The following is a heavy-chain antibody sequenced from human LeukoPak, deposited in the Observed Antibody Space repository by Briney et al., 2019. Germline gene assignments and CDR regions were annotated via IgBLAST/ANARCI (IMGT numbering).Heavy chain of an antibody. CDR1: GFTFSSYA. J-gene: IGHJ4*02. D-gene: IGHD2-21*01. V-gene: IGHV3-64D*06. CDR2: ISSNGGST. CDR3: VKGPGPMVNYYFDF. Sequence: GGSLRLSCSASGFTFSSYAMHWVRQAPGKGLEYVSGISSNGGSTYYADSLKGRFSISRDNSKKTLYLQMSSPRAEDTAVYYCVKGPGPMVNYYFDFWGQGTLVTVSS.